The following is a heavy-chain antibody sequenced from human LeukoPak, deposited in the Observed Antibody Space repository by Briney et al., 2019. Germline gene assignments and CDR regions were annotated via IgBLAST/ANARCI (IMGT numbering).Heavy chain of an antibody. CDR1: GDSISSGGYY. CDR2: IYNSGST. J-gene: IGHJ4*02. D-gene: IGHD1-26*01. CDR3: AREPTGSYSFDF. V-gene: IGHV4-31*03. Sequence: SQTLSLTGTVSGDSISSGGYYWSWIRQHPGKGLEWIGYIYNSGSTYYNPSLKSRVTISIDTSKRQFSLKLTSVTAADTAVYYCAREPTGSYSFDFWGQGTLVTVSS.